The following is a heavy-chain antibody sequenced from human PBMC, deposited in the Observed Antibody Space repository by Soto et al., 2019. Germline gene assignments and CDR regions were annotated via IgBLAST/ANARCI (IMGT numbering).Heavy chain of an antibody. D-gene: IGHD6-13*01. CDR2: INPSGGST. CDR3: ARGGIPLIAAARTTNSWFDP. V-gene: IGHV1-46*03. J-gene: IGHJ5*02. Sequence: ASVKVSCKASGYTFTSYYMHWVRQAPGQGLEWMGIINPSGGSTSYAQKFQGRVTMTRDTSTSTVYMELSSLRSEDTAVYYCARGGIPLIAAARTTNSWFDPWGQGPLVTVS. CDR1: GYTFTSYY.